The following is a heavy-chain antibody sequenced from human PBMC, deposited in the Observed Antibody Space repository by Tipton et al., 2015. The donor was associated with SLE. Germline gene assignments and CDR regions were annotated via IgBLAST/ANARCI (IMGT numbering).Heavy chain of an antibody. D-gene: IGHD3-10*01. CDR3: AKGITMVQGAFDY. V-gene: IGHV3-9*01. J-gene: IGHJ4*02. Sequence: SLRLSCAASGFTFDDYAMHWVRQAPGKGLEWVSGISWNSGSIGYADSVKGRFTISRDNAKNSLYLQMNSLRAEDTALYYCAKGITMVQGAFDYWGQGTLVTVSS. CDR1: GFTFDDYA. CDR2: ISWNSGSI.